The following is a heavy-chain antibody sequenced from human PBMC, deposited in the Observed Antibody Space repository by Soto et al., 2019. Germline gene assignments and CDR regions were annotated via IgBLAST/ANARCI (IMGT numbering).Heavy chain of an antibody. CDR1: GFTFSSFG. V-gene: IGHV3-30*03. J-gene: IGHJ4*02. CDR3: AREMVESDYDQYYFDY. D-gene: IGHD5-12*01. Sequence: QVQLLESGGGVVQPGRSLRLSCVASGFTFSSFGMHWVRQAPGKGLEWVAVISYDGGKKYNADSVTGRFSISRDISNNTLYLQMNSLRAEDTAVYYCAREMVESDYDQYYFDYWGQGTLVTVSS. CDR2: ISYDGGKK.